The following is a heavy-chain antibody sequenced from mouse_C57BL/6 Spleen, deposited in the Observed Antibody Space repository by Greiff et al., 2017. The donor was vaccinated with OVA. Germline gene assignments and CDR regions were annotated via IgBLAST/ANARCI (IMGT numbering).Heavy chain of an antibody. J-gene: IGHJ4*01. CDR1: GYTFTSYW. V-gene: IGHV1-59*01. Sequence: QVQLQQPGAELVRPGTSVKLSCKASGYTFTSYWMHWVKQRPGQGLEWIGVIDPSDSYTNYNQKFKGKATLTVDTSSSTAYMQLSSLTSEDSAVYYCARLGGRYYYAMDYWGQGTSVTVSS. D-gene: IGHD1-1*02. CDR2: IDPSDSYT. CDR3: ARLGGRYYYAMDY.